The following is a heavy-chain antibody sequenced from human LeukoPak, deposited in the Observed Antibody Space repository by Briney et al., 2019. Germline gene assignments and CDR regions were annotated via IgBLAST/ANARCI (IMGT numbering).Heavy chain of an antibody. J-gene: IGHJ6*03. D-gene: IGHD2-2*01. Sequence: PSETLSLTCTVSGGSISSYYWSWIRQPPGKGLEWIGYIYYSGSPNYNPSLKSRVTISVDTSKNQFSLKLSSVTAADTAVYYCARGPYCSGTSCSDYYYYYYMDVWGKGTTVTVSS. CDR1: GGSISSYY. V-gene: IGHV4-59*08. CDR3: ARGPYCSGTSCSDYYYYYYMDV. CDR2: IYYSGSP.